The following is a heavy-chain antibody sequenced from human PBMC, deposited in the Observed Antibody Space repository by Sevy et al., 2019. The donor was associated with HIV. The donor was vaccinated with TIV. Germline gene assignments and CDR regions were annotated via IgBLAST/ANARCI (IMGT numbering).Heavy chain of an antibody. CDR2: IRSKADGGPT. CDR3: TRRIFGDI. V-gene: IGHV3-49*03. D-gene: IGHD2-15*01. CDR1: GFTFGDHA. Sequence: GGSLRLSCIASGFTFGDHAMSWFRQAPGKGLEWVGFIRSKADGGPTQYAASVKGRFTISRDDSKSIAYLQMNSLKTEDTAVYYCTRRIFGDIWGQGTMVTVSS. J-gene: IGHJ3*02.